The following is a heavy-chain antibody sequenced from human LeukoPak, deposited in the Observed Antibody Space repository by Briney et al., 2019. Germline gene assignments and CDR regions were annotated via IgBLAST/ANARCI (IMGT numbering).Heavy chain of an antibody. Sequence: SVKFSCKASGGTFSSYAISWVRQAPGQGLEWMGRIIPVLGITNYAQKFQGRVTITADKSTSTADMELSSLRSEDTAVYYCARGGGTWLQLSVADYYCVDVWGRGTTVTVYS. V-gene: IGHV1-69*04. J-gene: IGHJ6*02. D-gene: IGHD5-24*01. CDR3: ARGGGTWLQLSVADYYCVDV. CDR2: IIPVLGIT. CDR1: GGTFSSYA.